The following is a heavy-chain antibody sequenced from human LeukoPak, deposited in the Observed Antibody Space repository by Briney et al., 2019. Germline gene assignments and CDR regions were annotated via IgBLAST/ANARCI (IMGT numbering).Heavy chain of an antibody. Sequence: SETLSLTCTVSGYSISSGYYWGWIRQPPGKGLEWIGSIYHSGSTYYNPSLKSRVTISADTSKNQFSLKLSSVTAADTAVYYCARASQYYYDSSGYCLDYWGQGTLVTVSS. D-gene: IGHD3-22*01. CDR3: ARASQYYYDSSGYCLDY. V-gene: IGHV4-38-2*02. CDR1: GYSISSGYY. J-gene: IGHJ4*02. CDR2: IYHSGST.